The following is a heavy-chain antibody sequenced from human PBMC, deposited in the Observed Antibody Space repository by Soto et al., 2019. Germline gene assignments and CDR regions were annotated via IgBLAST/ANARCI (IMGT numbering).Heavy chain of an antibody. Sequence: ASVKVSCKASGYTFTSYDINWVRQATGQGLEWMGWMNPNSGNTGYAQKFQGRVTMTRNTSISTAYMELSSLRSEDTAVYYCAKGYCTNGVCYLPFDYWGQGTLVTVSS. CDR2: MNPNSGNT. D-gene: IGHD2-8*01. CDR1: GYTFTSYD. J-gene: IGHJ4*02. CDR3: AKGYCTNGVCYLPFDY. V-gene: IGHV1-8*01.